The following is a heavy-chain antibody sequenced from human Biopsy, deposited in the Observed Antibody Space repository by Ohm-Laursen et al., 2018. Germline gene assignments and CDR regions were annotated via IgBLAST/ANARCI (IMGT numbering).Heavy chain of an antibody. D-gene: IGHD4-23*01. Sequence: PPGTLSLTCTVSGGSFTGHYWSWIRQPPGKGLEWIGHISYTGYTSYNASLKSRVTISVDTSRNHFSLRLSSLTAADTAVYYCARGSNDFGGLYFPRWGQGTLLIVSS. CDR2: ISYTGYT. CDR1: GGSFTGHY. V-gene: IGHV4-59*11. CDR3: ARGSNDFGGLYFPR. J-gene: IGHJ4*02.